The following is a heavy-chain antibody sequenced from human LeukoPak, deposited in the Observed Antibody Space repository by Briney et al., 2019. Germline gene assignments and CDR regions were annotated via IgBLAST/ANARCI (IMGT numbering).Heavy chain of an antibody. V-gene: IGHV3-74*01. CDR2: INSDGSST. CDR1: GFTFSSYW. Sequence: GGSLRLFCAASGFTFSSYWMHWVRQAPGKGLVWVSRINSDGSSTSYADSVKGRFTISRDNAKNTLYLQMNSLRAEDTAVYYCARGHYYYDSSGYYPGYWGQGTLVTVSS. D-gene: IGHD3-22*01. CDR3: ARGHYYYDSSGYYPGY. J-gene: IGHJ4*02.